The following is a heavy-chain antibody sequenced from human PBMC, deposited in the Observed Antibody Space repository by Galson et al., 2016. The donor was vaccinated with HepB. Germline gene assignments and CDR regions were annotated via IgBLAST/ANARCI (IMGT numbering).Heavy chain of an antibody. J-gene: IGHJ5*02. V-gene: IGHV3-23*01. CDR3: AAGMGYGWFDP. D-gene: IGHD1-1*01. Sequence: SLRLSCAASGLTLSTSDLSWVRQAPGKGLEWVSAIVHNGERTYYAESVKGRFTMSRDNSKNTLFSQMHSLRADDTAVYYCAAGMGYGWFDPWGQGTLVTVSS. CDR2: IVHNGERT. CDR1: GLTLSTSD.